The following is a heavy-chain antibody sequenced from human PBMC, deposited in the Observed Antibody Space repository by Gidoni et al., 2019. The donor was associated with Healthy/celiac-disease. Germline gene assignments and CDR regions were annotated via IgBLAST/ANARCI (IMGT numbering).Heavy chain of an antibody. J-gene: IGHJ6*02. Sequence: EVQLVESGGGLVKPGGSLRLSCAASGLTFSSYSMNWVRQAPGKGLEWVSSISSSSSYIYYADSVKGRFTISRDNAKNSLYLQMNSLRAEDTAVYYCARDPYSGYGGYYYYYGMDVWGQGTTVTVSS. D-gene: IGHD5-12*01. V-gene: IGHV3-21*01. CDR2: ISSSSSYI. CDR1: GLTFSSYS. CDR3: ARDPYSGYGGYYYYYGMDV.